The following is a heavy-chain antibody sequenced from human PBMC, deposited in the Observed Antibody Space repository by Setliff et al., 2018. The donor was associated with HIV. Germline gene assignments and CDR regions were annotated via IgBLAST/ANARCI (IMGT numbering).Heavy chain of an antibody. Sequence: GGSLRLSCAASGFTVSSNYMHWVRQAPGKGLEWVSIIYIAATTYHADSVKGRFTLSRDNSKNTLFLQMNSLRPEDTAVFCCARLRLFSSALDYWGQGTLVTVSS. CDR3: ARLRLFSSALDY. CDR1: GFTVSSNY. V-gene: IGHV3-66*02. CDR2: IYIAATT. D-gene: IGHD2-2*01. J-gene: IGHJ4*02.